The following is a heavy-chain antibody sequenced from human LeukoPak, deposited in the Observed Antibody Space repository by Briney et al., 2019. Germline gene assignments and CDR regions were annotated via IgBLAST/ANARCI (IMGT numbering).Heavy chain of an antibody. V-gene: IGHV1-69*13. J-gene: IGHJ6*03. Sequence: GASVKVSCKASGGTFSSYAISWVRQAPGQGLEWMGGIIPIFGTANYAQKFQGRVTITADESTSTAYMELSSLRSEDTAVYYCARRRSTVTTRDYYYYYYMDVWGKGTTVTVSS. CDR2: IIPIFGTA. D-gene: IGHD4-11*01. CDR3: ARRRSTVTTRDYYYYYYMDV. CDR1: GGTFSSYA.